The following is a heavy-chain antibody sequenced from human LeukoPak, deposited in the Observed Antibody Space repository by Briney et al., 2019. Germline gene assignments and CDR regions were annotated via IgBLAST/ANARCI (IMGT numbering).Heavy chain of an antibody. CDR3: ARVEEVSTLGLYYYYYMDV. D-gene: IGHD3-3*02. V-gene: IGHV3-7*01. CDR1: GFTFNNYA. CDR2: IKQDGSEK. J-gene: IGHJ6*03. Sequence: GGSLSLSCAASGFTFNNYAMHWVRQAPGKGLEWVAKIKQDGSEKYYVDSVKGRFTISRDNAKNSLYLQIDILRAEDTAVYYCARVEEVSTLGLYYYYYMDVWGKGTTVSVSS.